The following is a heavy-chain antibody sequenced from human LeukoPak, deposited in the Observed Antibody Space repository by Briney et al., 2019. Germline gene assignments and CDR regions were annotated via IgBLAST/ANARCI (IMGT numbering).Heavy chain of an antibody. J-gene: IGHJ4*02. CDR3: ATDRDYYYDSSGYYFCDY. Sequence: ASVKVSCKASGYTFTGYYMHWVRQAPGQGLEWMGWINPNSGGTNYAQKFQGRVTMTRDTSISTAYMELSRLRSDDTAVYYCATDRDYYYDSSGYYFCDYWGQGTLVTVSS. CDR2: INPNSGGT. V-gene: IGHV1-2*02. D-gene: IGHD3-22*01. CDR1: GYTFTGYY.